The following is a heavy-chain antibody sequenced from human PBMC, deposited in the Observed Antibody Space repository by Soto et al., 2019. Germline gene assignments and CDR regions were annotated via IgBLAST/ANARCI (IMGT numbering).Heavy chain of an antibody. CDR1: GFTFSSYS. CDR3: ARGKWSGGRDYGFDY. V-gene: IGHV3-21*01. CDR2: ISSSSSYI. D-gene: IGHD4-17*01. J-gene: IGHJ4*02. Sequence: KPGGSLRLSCAASGFTFSSYSMNWVRQAPGKGLEWVSSISSSSSYIYYADSVKGRFTISRDNAKNSLYLQMNSLRAEDTAVYYCARGKWSGGRDYGFDYWGQGTLVTVSS.